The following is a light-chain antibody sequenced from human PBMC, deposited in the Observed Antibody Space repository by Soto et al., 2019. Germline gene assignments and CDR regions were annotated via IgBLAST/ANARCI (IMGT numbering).Light chain of an antibody. V-gene: IGKV3-20*01. J-gene: IGKJ4*01. CDR1: QSVSFSY. CDR3: KQYGSSPLT. CDR2: GAT. Sequence: EIVLTQSPGTLSLSPGDRATLSCRASQSVSFSYLAWYQQKAGQAPRLLIYGATSMATGVPDRFSGSESGTDFTITISRMEPEGFAVYYCKQYGSSPLTFGGGTKVEIK.